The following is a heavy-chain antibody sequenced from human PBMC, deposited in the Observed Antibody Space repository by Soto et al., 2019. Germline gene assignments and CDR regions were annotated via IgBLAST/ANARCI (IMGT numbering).Heavy chain of an antibody. D-gene: IGHD5-18*01. J-gene: IGHJ4*02. Sequence: GESLKISCAASGFTFGSYSMNWVRQAPGKGLEWVSYISSSSTIYYADSVEGRFTISRDNAKNSLYLQMNSLRAEDTAVYYCAKDGGYSYGPYDYWGQGTLVTVSS. CDR2: ISSSSTI. CDR3: AKDGGYSYGPYDY. V-gene: IGHV3-48*01. CDR1: GFTFGSYS.